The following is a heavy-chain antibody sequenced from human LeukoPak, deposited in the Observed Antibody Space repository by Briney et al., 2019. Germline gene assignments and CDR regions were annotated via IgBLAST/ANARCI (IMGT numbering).Heavy chain of an antibody. CDR1: GGSMTNYY. CDR3: ARVFWSGSKRLDY. D-gene: IGHD3-3*01. V-gene: IGHV4-59*08. J-gene: IGHJ4*02. Sequence: VKPSETLSLTCTVSGGSMTNYYWSWLRQPPGKGLEWIGYIYHTGSAIYNPSLKSRVTISVDTSKNEFSLKLNSVTAADTAVYYCARVFWSGSKRLDYWGQGTVVTVSS. CDR2: IYHTGSA.